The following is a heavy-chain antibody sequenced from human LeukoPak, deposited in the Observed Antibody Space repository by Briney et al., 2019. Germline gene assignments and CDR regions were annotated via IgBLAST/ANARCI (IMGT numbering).Heavy chain of an antibody. J-gene: IGHJ3*02. CDR3: ARGALSGYYIRSNAFDI. CDR1: GYTFTSHG. CDR2: ISAYNGNT. V-gene: IGHV1-18*04. Sequence: ASVKVSCKASGYTFTSHGISWVRQAPGQGLEWMGWISAYNGNTNYAQKLQGRVTMTTDTSTSTAYMELRSLRSDDTAVYYCARGALSGYYIRSNAFDIWGQGTMVTVSS. D-gene: IGHD5-12*01.